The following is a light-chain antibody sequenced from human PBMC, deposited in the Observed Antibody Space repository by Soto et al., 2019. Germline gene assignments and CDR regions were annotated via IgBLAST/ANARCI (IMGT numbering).Light chain of an antibody. V-gene: IGLV1-40*01. J-gene: IGLJ2*01. Sequence: QAVVTQPPSVSGAPGQRVTISCTGSSSNIGAVYDVHWYQQLPGTAPRLLTSRDNIGPSGVSDRFSASKSGTSAYLAITGLQAADEADYYCQSYDSSLRGVVFGGGTKVTVL. CDR2: RDN. CDR3: QSYDSSLRGVV. CDR1: SSNIGAVYD.